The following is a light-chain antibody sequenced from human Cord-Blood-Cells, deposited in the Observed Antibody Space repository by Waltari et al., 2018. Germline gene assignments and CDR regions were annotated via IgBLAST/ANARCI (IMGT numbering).Light chain of an antibody. Sequence: SSELTQDPAVSVALGQTVRITCQGDRLRSHYESWYQQKPGQAPVLVIYGKNNRPSGIPDRFSGSSSGNTASLTITGAQAEDEADYYCNSRDSSGNHLVVFGGGTKLTVL. J-gene: IGLJ2*01. CDR1: RLRSHY. V-gene: IGLV3-19*01. CDR2: GKN. CDR3: NSRDSSGNHLVV.